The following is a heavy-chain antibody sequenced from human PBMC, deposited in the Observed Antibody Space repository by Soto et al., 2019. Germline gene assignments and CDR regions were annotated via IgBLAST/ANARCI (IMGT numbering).Heavy chain of an antibody. CDR3: ARVGYSYGADY. J-gene: IGHJ4*02. Sequence: ASVKFSCKASGYTFTSYYMHWVRQAPGQVLECMVIINPSGGITSYXXKFQGRVXXTRDTSTSTVXMELSXLRSEDTGVYYCARVGYSYGADYWAQGTLVTVSS. CDR1: GYTFTSYY. D-gene: IGHD5-18*01. V-gene: IGHV1-46*01. CDR2: INPSGGIT.